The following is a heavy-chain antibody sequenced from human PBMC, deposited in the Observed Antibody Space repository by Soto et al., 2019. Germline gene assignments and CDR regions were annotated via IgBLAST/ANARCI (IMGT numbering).Heavy chain of an antibody. J-gene: IGHJ6*02. CDR1: GYTFTSYD. Sequence: GASVKVSCKASGYTFTSYDINWVRQATGQGLEWMGWMNPNSGNTDYAQKFQGRVTMTRNTSISTAYMELSSLRSEDTAVYYCAGLEIVPAGPGPYYYYGMDVWGQGTTVTVSS. CDR3: AGLEIVPAGPGPYYYYGMDV. D-gene: IGHD2-2*01. V-gene: IGHV1-8*01. CDR2: MNPNSGNT.